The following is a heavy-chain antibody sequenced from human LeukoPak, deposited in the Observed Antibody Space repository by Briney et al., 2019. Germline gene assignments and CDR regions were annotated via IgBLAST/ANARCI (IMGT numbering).Heavy chain of an antibody. V-gene: IGHV4-59*08. CDR3: ARQIAADLHWYFDL. CDR1: GGSISSYY. Sequence: PSETLSLTCTVSGGSISSYYWSWIRQPPGKGLEWIGYIYYSGSTNYNPSLKSRVTISVDTSKNQFSLKLSSVTAADTAVYYCARQIAADLHWYFDLWGRGTLVTVSS. CDR2: IYYSGST. J-gene: IGHJ2*01. D-gene: IGHD6-13*01.